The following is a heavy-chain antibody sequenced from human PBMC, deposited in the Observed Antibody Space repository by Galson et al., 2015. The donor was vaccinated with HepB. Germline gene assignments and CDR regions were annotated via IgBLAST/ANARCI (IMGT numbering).Heavy chain of an antibody. CDR1: GFTFNTYG. CDR2: IRYDGSNK. D-gene: IGHD1-26*01. Sequence: SLRLSCAASGFTFNTYGMHWVRQAPGKGLEWVAFIRYDGSNKHYTESVKGRFAISRDNSKNTLYLQMNRLRVEDTAVYYCVKDVGKRSYGDYLGYWGQGTLVTVSS. V-gene: IGHV3-30*02. CDR3: VKDVGKRSYGDYLGY. J-gene: IGHJ4*02.